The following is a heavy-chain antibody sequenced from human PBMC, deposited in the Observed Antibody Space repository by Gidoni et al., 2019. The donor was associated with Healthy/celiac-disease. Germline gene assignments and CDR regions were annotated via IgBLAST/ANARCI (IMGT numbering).Heavy chain of an antibody. Sequence: EVQLLESGGGLVQPGGSLRLSCAASGFTFSSYAMSWVRQAPGKGLEWVAAISGSGGSTYYADSVKGRFTISRDNSKNTLYLQMNSLRAEDTAVYYCAKDRVVRGDRFGWYFDLWGRGTLVTVSS. J-gene: IGHJ2*01. CDR2: ISGSGGST. CDR3: AKDRVVRGDRFGWYFDL. V-gene: IGHV3-23*01. D-gene: IGHD3-10*01. CDR1: GFTFSSYA.